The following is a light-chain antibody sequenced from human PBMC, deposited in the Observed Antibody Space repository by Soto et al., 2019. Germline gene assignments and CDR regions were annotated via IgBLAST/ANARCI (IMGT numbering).Light chain of an antibody. V-gene: IGKV1-5*01. Sequence: DIQMTQSPSTLSSSLGDRVTITCRASQSISSWLAWYQQKPGKAPKLLIYDASSLESGVPSRFSGSGSGTEFTLTISSLKPDDFATYYCQHYNSYSEAFGQGTKVDIK. CDR2: DAS. CDR3: QHYNSYSEA. J-gene: IGKJ1*01. CDR1: QSISSW.